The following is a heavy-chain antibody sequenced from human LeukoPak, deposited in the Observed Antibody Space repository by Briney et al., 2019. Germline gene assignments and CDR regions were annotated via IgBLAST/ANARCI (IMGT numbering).Heavy chain of an antibody. CDR3: ARDRDFWSGYYGGGDFDY. J-gene: IGHJ4*02. V-gene: IGHV1-69*13. CDR1: GGTFSSYG. Sequence: ASVKVSCKASGGTFSSYGISWVRQAPGQGLEWMGGIIPFFGTANYAQKFQGRVTITADESTSTAYMELRSLRSDDTAVYYCARDRDFWSGYYGGGDFDYWGQGTLVTVSS. D-gene: IGHD3-3*01. CDR2: IIPFFGTA.